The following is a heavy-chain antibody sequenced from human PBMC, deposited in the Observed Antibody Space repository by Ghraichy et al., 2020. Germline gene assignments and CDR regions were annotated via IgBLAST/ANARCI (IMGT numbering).Heavy chain of an antibody. CDR2: IYYSGST. CDR1: GGSISSYY. V-gene: IGHV4-59*08. Sequence: SQTLSLTCTVSGGSISSYYWSWIRQPPGKGLEWIGYIYYSGSTNYNPSLKSRVTISVDTSKNQFSLKLSSVTAADTAVYYCASSNDYSNYRYWGQGTLVTVSS. D-gene: IGHD4-11*01. CDR3: ASSNDYSNYRY. J-gene: IGHJ4*02.